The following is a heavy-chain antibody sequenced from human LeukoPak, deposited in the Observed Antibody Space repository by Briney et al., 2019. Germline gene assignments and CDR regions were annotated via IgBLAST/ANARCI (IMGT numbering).Heavy chain of an antibody. D-gene: IGHD3-10*01. V-gene: IGHV4-39*01. J-gene: IGHJ4*02. Sequence: PSETLSLTCTVSGGSVSSTTYFWSWIRQPPGKGLEWIASINYSGSTYYNPSLKSRVTISVDTSENQFPLKLSSVTAADTAVYYCARYVVYGSGKYYFDYWGQGTLVTVSS. CDR3: ARYVVYGSGKYYFDY. CDR1: GGSVSSTTYF. CDR2: INYSGST.